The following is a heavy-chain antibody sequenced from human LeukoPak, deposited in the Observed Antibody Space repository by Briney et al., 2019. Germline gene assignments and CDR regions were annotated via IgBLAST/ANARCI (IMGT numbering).Heavy chain of an antibody. V-gene: IGHV1-2*02. J-gene: IGHJ4*02. CDR2: INADSGGT. CDR1: GYTLTGYY. D-gene: IGHD6-19*01. Sequence: ASVKVSCKASGYTLTGYYMHWVRQAPGQGLEWMGWINADSGGTYFAQKFQGRVTMTRDTSISTVYMELSSLRSDDTAMYYCARGRSRFEGFLSGWYLDFWGQGILVTVSS. CDR3: ARGRSRFEGFLSGWYLDF.